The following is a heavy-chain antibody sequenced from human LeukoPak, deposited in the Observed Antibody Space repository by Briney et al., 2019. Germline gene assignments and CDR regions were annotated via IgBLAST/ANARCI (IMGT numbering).Heavy chain of an antibody. CDR3: AREPPRYYDSSGYNAFDI. V-gene: IGHV4-34*01. CDR1: GGSFSGYY. CDR2: INHSGST. Sequence: PSETLSLTCAVYGGSFSGYYWSWIRQPPGKGLEWVGEINHSGSTNYNPSLKRRVTISVATSKNQFSLKLSSVTAADTAVYYCAREPPRYYDSSGYNAFDIWGQGTMVTVSS. D-gene: IGHD3-22*01. J-gene: IGHJ3*02.